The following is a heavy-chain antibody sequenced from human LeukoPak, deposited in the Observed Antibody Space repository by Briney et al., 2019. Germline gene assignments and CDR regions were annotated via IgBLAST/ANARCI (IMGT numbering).Heavy chain of an antibody. Sequence: GASLRLSCAASGFTVSSNYMRWVRQAPGKGLEWVSVIDSGGGTSYAGSVMGRLLISRNNPSNRCICQMATLRAANTAAYYCARDPHLDFAFDLWGQGTMVTVSS. CDR2: IDSGGGT. CDR3: ARDPHLDFAFDL. V-gene: IGHV3-66*01. J-gene: IGHJ3*01. CDR1: GFTVSSNY.